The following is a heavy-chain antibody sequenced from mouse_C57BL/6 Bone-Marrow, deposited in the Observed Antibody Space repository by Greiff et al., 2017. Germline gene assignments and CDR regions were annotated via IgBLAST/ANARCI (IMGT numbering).Heavy chain of an antibody. D-gene: IGHD1-1*01. Sequence: EVQLVESGEGLVKPGGSLKLSCAASGFTFSSYAMSWVRQTPEKRLEWVAYISSGGGYIYSEDTVKGRFTISRDNARNTLYLQMSSLKSEDTAMXYCFYYYGSEALDYWGQGTSVTVSS. CDR1: GFTFSSYA. J-gene: IGHJ4*01. V-gene: IGHV5-9-1*02. CDR3: FYYYGSEALDY. CDR2: ISSGGGYI.